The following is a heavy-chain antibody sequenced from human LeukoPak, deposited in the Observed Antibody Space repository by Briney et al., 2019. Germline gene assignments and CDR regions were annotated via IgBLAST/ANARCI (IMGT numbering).Heavy chain of an antibody. V-gene: IGHV4-39*01. CDR1: GGSVSSSSYY. CDR3: VRHVGYYDTLSNLRDY. D-gene: IGHD3-22*01. CDR2: IYYSGST. J-gene: IGHJ4*02. Sequence: SETLSLTCTVSGGSVSSSSYYWGWIRPPPGKGLEWIGSIYYSGSTYYNPSLKSRVTISVDTSKNHLSLKLSSVTAADTAVYYCVRHVGYYDTLSNLRDYWGQGTLVTVSS.